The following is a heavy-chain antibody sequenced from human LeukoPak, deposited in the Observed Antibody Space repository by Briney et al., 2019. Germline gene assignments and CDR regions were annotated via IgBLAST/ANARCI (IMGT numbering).Heavy chain of an antibody. V-gene: IGHV4-34*01. D-gene: IGHD6-13*01. CDR2: INHSGST. Sequence: SETLSLTCAAYGGSFSGYYWSWIRQPPGKGLGWIGEINHSGSTNYNPSLKSRVTISVDTSKNQFSLKLSSVTAADTAVYYCARGALAAAGTFDYWGQGTLVTVSS. CDR1: GGSFSGYY. CDR3: ARGALAAAGTFDY. J-gene: IGHJ4*02.